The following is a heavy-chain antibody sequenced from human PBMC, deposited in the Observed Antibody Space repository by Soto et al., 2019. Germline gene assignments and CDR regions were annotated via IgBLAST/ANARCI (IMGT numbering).Heavy chain of an antibody. CDR3: AKAAPRLRMYNWFDP. Sequence: EVQLVESGGGLVQPGRSLRLSCAASGFTFDDYAMHWVRQAPGKGLEWVSGIRWNSGSIGYADSVKGRFTISRDNAKNSLYLQMNSLRAEDTALYYCAKAAPRLRMYNWFDPWGQGTLVTVSS. D-gene: IGHD1-1*01. CDR1: GFTFDDYA. CDR2: IRWNSGSI. J-gene: IGHJ5*02. V-gene: IGHV3-9*01.